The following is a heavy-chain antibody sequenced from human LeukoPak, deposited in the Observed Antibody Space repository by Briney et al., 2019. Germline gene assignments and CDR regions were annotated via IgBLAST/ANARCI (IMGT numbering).Heavy chain of an antibody. Sequence: GGSLRLSCTASGFAFDEHGMSWVRQGPGNGLEWVSGINWSGGSTGYADPLRGRFTISRDNAKNSLYLQMDSLRAEDTALYHCARAPITSTFYFDSWGQGTLVTVSS. CDR1: GFAFDEHG. J-gene: IGHJ4*02. V-gene: IGHV3-20*01. CDR2: INWSGGST. CDR3: ARAPITSTFYFDS. D-gene: IGHD2-2*01.